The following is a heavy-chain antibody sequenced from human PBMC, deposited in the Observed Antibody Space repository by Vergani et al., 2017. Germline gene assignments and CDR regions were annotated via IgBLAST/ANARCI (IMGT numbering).Heavy chain of an antibody. CDR1: GGSFTSYH. V-gene: IGHV4-34*01. D-gene: IGHD4-11*01. J-gene: IGHJ6*02. Sequence: QVQLQQWGGGLLKRSETLSLTCVVNGGSFTSYHWTWIRQSPGEGLEWVGDIDHTGRPDYNPSFKSRLTMSVDKSRNQFSRMLNSVTATDTAIYFCARVNTETNGHLYYYYDMDVWGQGTAVTVS. CDR3: ARVNTETNGHLYYYYDMDV. CDR2: IDHTGRP.